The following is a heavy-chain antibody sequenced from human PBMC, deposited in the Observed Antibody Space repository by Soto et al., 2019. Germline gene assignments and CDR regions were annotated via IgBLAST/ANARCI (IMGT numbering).Heavy chain of an antibody. CDR2: INSDGSST. CDR1: GFTFSSYW. V-gene: IGHV3-74*01. CDR3: ARAFLGATDYYYGMDV. D-gene: IGHD1-26*01. Sequence: GGSLRLSCAASGFTFSSYWMHWVRQAPGKGLVWVSRINSDGSSTSYADSVKGRFTISRDNAKNTLYLQMNSLRAEDTAVYYCARAFLGATDYYYGMDVWGQGTTVTVSS. J-gene: IGHJ6*02.